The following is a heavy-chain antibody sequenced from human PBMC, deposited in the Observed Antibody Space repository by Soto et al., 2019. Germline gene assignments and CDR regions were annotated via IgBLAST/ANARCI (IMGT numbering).Heavy chain of an antibody. CDR2: IYPGDSDT. V-gene: IGHV5-51*01. CDR1: GYSFTIYW. Sequence: PGESLKISCNGSGYSFTIYWIAWVRQMPGKGLDGMGTIYPGDSDTRYSPSFQGQVTIPPDKSISNSYLQWSSLKASDTAMSYCARHRRRAAAGVYYFDYWGQGTLVTVSS. J-gene: IGHJ4*02. D-gene: IGHD6-13*01. CDR3: ARHRRRAAAGVYYFDY.